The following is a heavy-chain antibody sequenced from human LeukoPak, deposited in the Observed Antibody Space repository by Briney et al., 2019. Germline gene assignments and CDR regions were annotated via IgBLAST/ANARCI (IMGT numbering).Heavy chain of an antibody. CDR2: IYYSGST. Sequence: KPSETLSLTCTVSGVSISSSRYYWGWIRQPPGKGLEWIGSIYYSGSTYYNPSLKSRVTISVDTSKNQFSLKLSSVTAADTAVYYCARNIAVAGYYFDYWGQGTLVTVSS. D-gene: IGHD6-19*01. V-gene: IGHV4-39*01. CDR1: GVSISSSRYY. CDR3: ARNIAVAGYYFDY. J-gene: IGHJ4*02.